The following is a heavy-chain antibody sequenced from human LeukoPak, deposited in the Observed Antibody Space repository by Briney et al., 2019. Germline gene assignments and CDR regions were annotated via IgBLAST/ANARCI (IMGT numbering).Heavy chain of an antibody. CDR1: GGSISSNW. CDR3: ARPTYYYGSGSYYSRFDP. V-gene: IGHV4-4*02. Sequence: PSETLSLTCAVSGGSISSNWWSWVRQPPGKGLEWIGEIYHSGSTNYNPSLKSRVTISVDKSKNQFSLKLSSVTAADTAVYYCARPTYYYGSGSYYSRFDPWGQGTLVTVSS. D-gene: IGHD3-10*01. J-gene: IGHJ5*02. CDR2: IYHSGST.